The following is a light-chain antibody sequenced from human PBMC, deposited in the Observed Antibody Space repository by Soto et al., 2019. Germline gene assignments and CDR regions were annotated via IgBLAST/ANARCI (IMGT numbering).Light chain of an antibody. CDR1: QTISSF. Sequence: DIQMTQSPPSLSASVGDRVTITCRASQTISSFLNWYQQKPGKAPKLLIYAASSLQGGVPSRFSGRGSGTDFTLTISSLQPEDFATYYCQQTYYTPQTFGQGTKVEI. CDR3: QQTYYTPQT. CDR2: AAS. J-gene: IGKJ1*01. V-gene: IGKV1-39*01.